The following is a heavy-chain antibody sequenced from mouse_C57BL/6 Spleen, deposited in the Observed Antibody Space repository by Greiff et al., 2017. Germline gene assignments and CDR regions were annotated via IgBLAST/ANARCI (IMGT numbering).Heavy chain of an antibody. V-gene: IGHV5-17*01. J-gene: IGHJ4*01. Sequence: EVKLMESGGGLVKPGGSLKLSCAASGFTFSDYGMHWVRQAPEKGLEWVAYISSGSSTIYYADTVKGRFTISRDNAKNTLFLQMTSLRSEDTAMYYCARRDGSSYYAMDYWCHGSSVTVFS. CDR3: ARRDGSSYYAMDY. CDR2: ISSGSSTI. D-gene: IGHD1-1*01. CDR1: GFTFSDYG.